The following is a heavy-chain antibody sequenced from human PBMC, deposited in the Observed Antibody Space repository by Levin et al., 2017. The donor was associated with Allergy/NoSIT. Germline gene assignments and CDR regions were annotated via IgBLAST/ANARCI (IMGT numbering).Heavy chain of an antibody. CDR2: MYAGGST. D-gene: IGHD3-22*01. J-gene: IGHJ4*02. CDR1: GFNVSSNY. CDR3: ARDRRGHYDASGYYDYFDC. V-gene: IGHV3-66*01. Sequence: ETLSLTCAASGFNVSSNYISWVRQAPGKGLEWVSIMYAGGSTYYADSVNGRFTVSRDTSKNTLYLQMNSLRAEDTAVYYCARDRRGHYDASGYYDYFDCWGQGTLVTVSS.